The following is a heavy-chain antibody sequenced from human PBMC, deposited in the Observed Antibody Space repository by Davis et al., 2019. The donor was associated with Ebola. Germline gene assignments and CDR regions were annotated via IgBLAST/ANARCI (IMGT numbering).Heavy chain of an antibody. V-gene: IGHV1-18*04. J-gene: IGHJ4*02. Sequence: ASVTVSCKASGYTFTSYGISWVRQAPGQGLEWMGWISAYNGNTNYAQKLQGRVTMTTDTSTSTAYMELRSLRSDDTAVYYCARTVGGKPKYYFDYWGQGTLVTVSS. CDR3: ARTVGGKPKYYFDY. CDR1: GYTFTSYG. CDR2: ISAYNGNT. D-gene: IGHD3-16*01.